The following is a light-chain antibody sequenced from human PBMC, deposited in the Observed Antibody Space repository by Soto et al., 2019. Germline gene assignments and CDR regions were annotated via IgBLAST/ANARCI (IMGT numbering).Light chain of an antibody. CDR3: QPYVTSLTT. J-gene: IGKJ1*01. CDR2: CAS. V-gene: IGKV3-20*01. CDR1: QIVTSNY. Sequence: EILLTQSPGTLSVSAGERSTLSCLAIQIVTSNYLSWYQQKPGQAPRLLIFCASIRVTGIPDRFIGSGSGTEFTLTISRLQPEDFAAYYCQPYVTSLTTVGQGTQVEIK.